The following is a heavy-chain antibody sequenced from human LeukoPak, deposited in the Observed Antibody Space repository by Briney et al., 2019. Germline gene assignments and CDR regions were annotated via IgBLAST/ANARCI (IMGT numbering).Heavy chain of an antibody. J-gene: IGHJ5*02. CDR3: ARDYDFWSGYSYNWFDP. V-gene: IGHV3-21*01. D-gene: IGHD3-3*01. CDR2: ITSSSSYI. Sequence: PGGSLRLSCAASGFTFSSYSMNWVRQAPGKGPEWVSSITSSSSYISYADSVKGRFTISRDNAKNSLYLQINSLRAEDTAVYYCARDYDFWSGYSYNWFDPWGQGTLVTVSS. CDR1: GFTFSSYS.